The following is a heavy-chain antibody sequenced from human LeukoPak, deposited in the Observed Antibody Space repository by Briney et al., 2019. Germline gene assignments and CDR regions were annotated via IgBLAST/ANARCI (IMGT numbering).Heavy chain of an antibody. CDR1: GFSFSTYA. J-gene: IGHJ4*02. CDR3: TRSNNIVGSTYFDY. Sequence: GGSLRLSCAASGFSFSTYAMHWVRQGPGKGLEYISSISSNGGSTYYADSVKGRFTISRDNSKNTLFLQMGSLRAEDMAVYYCTRSNNIVGSTYFDYWGQGTLVTVSS. D-gene: IGHD1-26*01. CDR2: ISSNGGST. V-gene: IGHV3-64*02.